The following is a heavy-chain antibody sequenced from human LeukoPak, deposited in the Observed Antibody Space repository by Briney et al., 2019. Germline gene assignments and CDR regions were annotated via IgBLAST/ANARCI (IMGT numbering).Heavy chain of an antibody. J-gene: IGHJ4*02. D-gene: IGHD3-22*01. Sequence: ASVKVSCKASGGTFISYAISWVRQAPGQGLEWMGGIIPIFGTANYAQKFQGRVTITADESTSTAYMELSSLRSEDTAVYYCARGLSGYPRDYYFDYWGQGTLVTVSS. CDR3: ARGLSGYPRDYYFDY. V-gene: IGHV1-69*13. CDR1: GGTFISYA. CDR2: IIPIFGTA.